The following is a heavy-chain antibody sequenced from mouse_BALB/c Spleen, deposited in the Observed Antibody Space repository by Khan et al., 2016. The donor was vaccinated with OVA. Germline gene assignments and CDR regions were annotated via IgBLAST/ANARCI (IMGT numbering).Heavy chain of an antibody. J-gene: IGHJ3*01. D-gene: IGHD3-1*01. CDR2: INPYNDYT. CDR3: ARGVRGLQNWFAY. V-gene: IGHV1S136*01. Sequence: VQLQQSGPELVKPGASVKMSCKASGYTFTSYDMYWVKQKPGQGLEWIGYINPYNDYTKFNEKFKGKATLTYDKSSSPPYMKLSRLTSEDSAVYYCARGVRGLQNWFAYWGQGTLVTVSA. CDR1: GYTFTSYD.